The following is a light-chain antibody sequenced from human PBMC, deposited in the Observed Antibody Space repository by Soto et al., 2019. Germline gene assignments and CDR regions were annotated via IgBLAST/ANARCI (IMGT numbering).Light chain of an antibody. J-gene: IGKJ4*01. Sequence: DLQMTQSPSTLSASVGDRVTITCRASQSISSWLAWYQQKPGKAPKLLIYDAYSLESGTPSRFSGRRSGTEFTLTIASVQPEDFATYYCQQYDRYTPLTFGGGTKVEI. V-gene: IGKV1-5*01. CDR1: QSISSW. CDR3: QQYDRYTPLT. CDR2: DAY.